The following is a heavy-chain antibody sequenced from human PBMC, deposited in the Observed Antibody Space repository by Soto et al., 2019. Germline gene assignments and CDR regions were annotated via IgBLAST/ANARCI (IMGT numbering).Heavy chain of an antibody. CDR2: VGTNYANT. Sequence: ASVKVSCKTSGYTFTAYGLAWLRQAPGQRPEWMGWVGTNYANTNYAQKFQGRVTMTTDTSTTTTYMEPRSLRSGDTAVYYCARELNTDSSAYYSFAYWGQGTLVTVSS. D-gene: IGHD3-22*01. J-gene: IGHJ4*02. V-gene: IGHV1-18*01. CDR3: ARELNTDSSAYYSFAY. CDR1: GYTFTAYG.